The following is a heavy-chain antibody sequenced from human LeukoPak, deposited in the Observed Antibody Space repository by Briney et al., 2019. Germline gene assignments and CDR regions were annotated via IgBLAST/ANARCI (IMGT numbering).Heavy chain of an antibody. Sequence: GESLKIYFKGSGYSFTSYWIGWVRQMPGKGLEWMGSIYPGYSDTRYSPSFQGQVTITADKSISTAYLQWSSLEASDPAMYYCARHVGPTGYYYYYMAVWGKGTTVTVSS. J-gene: IGHJ6*03. CDR1: GYSFTSYW. CDR2: IYPGYSDT. CDR3: ARHVGPTGYYYYYMAV. V-gene: IGHV5-51*01. D-gene: IGHD4-17*01.